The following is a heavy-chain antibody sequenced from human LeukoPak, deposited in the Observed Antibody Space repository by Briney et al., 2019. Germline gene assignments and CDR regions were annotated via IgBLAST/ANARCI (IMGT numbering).Heavy chain of an antibody. J-gene: IGHJ2*01. CDR2: IYTSGST. D-gene: IGHD6-19*01. Sequence: PSETLSLTRTVSGGSISSYYWSWIRQPAGKGLEWIGRIYTSGSTNYNPSLKSRVTMSVDTSKNQFSLKLSSVTAADTAVYYCARVPGIAVAGDWYFDLWGRGTLVTVSS. V-gene: IGHV4-4*07. CDR3: ARVPGIAVAGDWYFDL. CDR1: GGSISSYY.